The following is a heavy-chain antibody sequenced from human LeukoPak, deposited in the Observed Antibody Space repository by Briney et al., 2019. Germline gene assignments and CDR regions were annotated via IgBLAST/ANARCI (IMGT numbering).Heavy chain of an antibody. D-gene: IGHD3-3*01. Sequence: GGSLRLSCAASGFTFSSYAMHWVRQAPGKGLEYVSAISSNGGSTYYANSVKGRFTISRDNSKNTLYLQMGSLRAEDMAVYYCAKNTKAVTISGVPSQGYWGQGTLVTVSS. V-gene: IGHV3-64*01. CDR3: AKNTKAVTISGVPSQGY. CDR1: GFTFSSYA. CDR2: ISSNGGST. J-gene: IGHJ4*02.